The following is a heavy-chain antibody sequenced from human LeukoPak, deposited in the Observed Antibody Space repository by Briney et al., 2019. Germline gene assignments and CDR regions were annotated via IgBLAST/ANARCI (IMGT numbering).Heavy chain of an antibody. CDR1: GYTFISYD. V-gene: IGHV1-8*01. CDR2: MNPNSGTT. Sequence: ASVTVSFKASGYTFISYDFNWVRPAAGQGGEWVGWMNPNSGTTGYAQKFQGRITMTRNTSINTAYMHLSSLTSDDTAVYYCTRDRSYPIWYFDLWGRGTLVTVSS. CDR3: TRDRSYPIWYFDL. J-gene: IGHJ2*01.